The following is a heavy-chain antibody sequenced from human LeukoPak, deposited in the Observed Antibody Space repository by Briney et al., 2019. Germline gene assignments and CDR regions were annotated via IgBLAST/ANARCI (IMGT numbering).Heavy chain of an antibody. CDR2: IYTSGST. CDR3: ARRGYNWNYDAFDI. D-gene: IGHD1-7*01. Sequence: SETLSLTCTVSGGSISSYYWSWIRQSPGKGLEWIGYIYTSGSTNYNPSLKSRVTISVDTSKNQFSLKLSSVTAAATAVYYCARRGYNWNYDAFDIWGQGTMVTVSS. V-gene: IGHV4-4*09. J-gene: IGHJ3*02. CDR1: GGSISSYY.